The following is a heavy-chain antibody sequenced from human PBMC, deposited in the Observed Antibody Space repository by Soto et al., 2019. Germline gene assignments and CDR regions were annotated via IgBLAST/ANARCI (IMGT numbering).Heavy chain of an antibody. CDR2: MSGSGDTT. V-gene: IGHV3-23*01. Sequence: PGGSLRLSCTASGFTFSTYAMNWVRQAPGKGLEWVSGMSGSGDTTHYADSVKGRFTISRDNSKNTLYLQMNSLRAEDTAVFYCVKSGRSASNCQQWDARDRYGLDVWGQGTTVTVSS. CDR3: VKSGRSASNCQQWDARDRYGLDV. CDR1: GFTFSTYA. J-gene: IGHJ6*02. D-gene: IGHD1-26*01.